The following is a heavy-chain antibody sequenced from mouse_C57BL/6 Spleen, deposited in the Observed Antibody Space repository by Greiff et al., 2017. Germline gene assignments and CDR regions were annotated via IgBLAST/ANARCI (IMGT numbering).Heavy chain of an antibody. CDR3: ARSIYYGTLFDY. V-gene: IGHV1-82*01. D-gene: IGHD2-1*01. CDR1: GYAFSSSW. J-gene: IGHJ2*01. CDR2: IYPGDGDT. Sequence: VQLQQSGPELVKPGASVKISCKASGYAFSSSWMNWVKQRPGKGLEWIGRIYPGDGDTNYNGKFKGKATLTADKSSSTAYMRLSSLTSEDSAVYFCARSIYYGTLFDYWGQGTTLTVSS.